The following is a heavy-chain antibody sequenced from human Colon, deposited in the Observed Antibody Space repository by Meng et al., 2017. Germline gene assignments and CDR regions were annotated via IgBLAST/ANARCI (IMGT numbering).Heavy chain of an antibody. J-gene: IGHJ4*02. CDR2: ISGSGDST. D-gene: IGHD5-24*01. CDR1: GFAFSCYA. V-gene: IGHV3-23*01. Sequence: ESLKTPCAAPGFAFSCYAMNWVRQAPGKGLECASDISGSGDSTYYAESVKSRFTVSRDNPKNTLYLQTNSLRADDTAVYYCAKRQKDGYSSCIDYWGQGTLVTVSS. CDR3: AKRQKDGYSSCIDY.